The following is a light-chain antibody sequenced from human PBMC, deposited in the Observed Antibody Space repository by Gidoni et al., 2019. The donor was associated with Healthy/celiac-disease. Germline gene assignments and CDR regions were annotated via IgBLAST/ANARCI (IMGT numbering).Light chain of an antibody. CDR1: QSLLHSNGYNY. CDR3: MQALQTPIFT. Sequence: DIVMTQSPLSLPVTPGEPASIPCRSSQSLLHSNGYNYLDWYLQKPGQSPQLLIYLGSNRASGVPDRFSGSGSGTDFTLKISRVEAEDVGAYYCMQALQTPIFTFGPGTKVDIK. J-gene: IGKJ3*01. V-gene: IGKV2-28*01. CDR2: LGS.